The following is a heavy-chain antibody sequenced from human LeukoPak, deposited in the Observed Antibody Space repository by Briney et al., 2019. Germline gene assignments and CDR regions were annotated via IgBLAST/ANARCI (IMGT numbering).Heavy chain of an antibody. CDR2: INTNTGNP. V-gene: IGHV7-4-1*02. J-gene: IGHJ6*03. CDR3: ARGCPVYDFWSGYLWYYYYYMDV. D-gene: IGHD3-3*01. Sequence: GASVKVSCKASGYTFSNYGINWVRQAPGQGLEWMGWINTNTGNPTYAQGFTGRFVFSLDTSVSTAYLQISSLKAEDTAVYYCARGCPVYDFWSGYLWYYYYYMDVWGKGTTVTVSS. CDR1: GYTFSNYG.